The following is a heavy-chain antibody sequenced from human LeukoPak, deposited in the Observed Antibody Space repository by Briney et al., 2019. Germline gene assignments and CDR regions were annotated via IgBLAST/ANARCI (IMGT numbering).Heavy chain of an antibody. CDR3: ARGGMDYDFWSGPTNYYFDY. Sequence: GGSLRLSCAASGFTFSSYSMNWVRQAPGKGLEWVSSISSSSSYIYYADSVKGRFTISRDNAKNSLCLQMNSLRAEDTAVYYCARGGMDYDFWSGPTNYYFDYWGQGTLVTVSS. V-gene: IGHV3-21*01. CDR1: GFTFSSYS. CDR2: ISSSSSYI. D-gene: IGHD3-3*01. J-gene: IGHJ4*02.